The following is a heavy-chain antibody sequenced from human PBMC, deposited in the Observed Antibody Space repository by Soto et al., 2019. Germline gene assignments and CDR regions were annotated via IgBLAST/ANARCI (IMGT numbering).Heavy chain of an antibody. V-gene: IGHV3-15*01. CDR2: IKSKTDGGTT. CDR1: GFTFSNAW. D-gene: IGHD3-16*01. J-gene: IGHJ4*02. CDR3: TTGDISHDYIWGSYQIYFDY. Sequence: PGGSLRLSCAASGFTFSNAWMSWVRQAPGKGLEWVGRIKSKTDGGTTDYAAPVKGRFTISRDDSKNTLYLQMNSLKTKDTAVYYCTTGDISHDYIWGSYQIYFDYWGQGTLVTVSS.